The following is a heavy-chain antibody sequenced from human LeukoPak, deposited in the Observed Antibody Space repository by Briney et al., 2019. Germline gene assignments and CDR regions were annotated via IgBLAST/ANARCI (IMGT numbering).Heavy chain of an antibody. V-gene: IGHV4-39*01. CDR3: ARQAVGRVPGVGFAEI. CDR2: INYSGST. J-gene: IGHJ3*02. D-gene: IGHD1-26*01. Sequence: PSETLSLTCTVSGGSISTNYWGWIRQPPGKGLEWIGSINYSGSTYYNPSLKSRVTISVDTSKNQFSLKLSSVTAADTAVYYCARQAVGRVPGVGFAEIWGQGTMVTVSS. CDR1: GGSISTNY.